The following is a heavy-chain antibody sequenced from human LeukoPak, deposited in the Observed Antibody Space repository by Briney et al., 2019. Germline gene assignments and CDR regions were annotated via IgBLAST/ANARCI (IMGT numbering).Heavy chain of an antibody. CDR1: GSTFTSYA. CDR2: INTNTGKP. CDR3: ARDHDYGDYYGY. V-gene: IGHV7-4-1*02. J-gene: IGHJ4*02. D-gene: IGHD4-17*01. Sequence: ASVKVSFKASGSTFTSYAMNWVRQAPRPGLEWMEWINTNTGKPKYAQGFTGRFVFSLDASVSTAYLQIRSLKAEDTAVYWCARDHDYGDYYGYGGQGTMVTVSS.